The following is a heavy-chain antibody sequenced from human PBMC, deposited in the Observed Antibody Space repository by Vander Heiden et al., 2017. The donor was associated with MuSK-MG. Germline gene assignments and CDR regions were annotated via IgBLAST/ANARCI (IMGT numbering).Heavy chain of an antibody. D-gene: IGHD6-6*01. Sequence: QVQLVQSGAEVKKPGASVKVSCKASGYTFTSYAMHWVRQAPGQRLEWMGWINAGNGNTKYSQKFQGRVTITRDTSASTAYMELSSLRSEDTAVYYCARDLWGPTAARREDGGFDYWGQGTLVTVSS. CDR1: GYTFTSYA. J-gene: IGHJ4*02. V-gene: IGHV1-3*01. CDR2: INAGNGNT. CDR3: ARDLWGPTAARREDGGFDY.